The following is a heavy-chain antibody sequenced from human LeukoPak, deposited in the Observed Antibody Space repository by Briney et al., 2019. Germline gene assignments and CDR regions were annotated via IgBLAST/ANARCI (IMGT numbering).Heavy chain of an antibody. CDR2: ISSSSSYI. CDR3: ARDADSYGYRVDFDY. Sequence: GGSLRLSCAASGFTFSSYSMNWVRQAPGKGLEWVSSISSSSSYIYYADSVKGRFTISRDNAKNSLYLQMNSLRAEDTAVYYCARDADSYGYRVDFDYWGQGTRVTVSS. D-gene: IGHD5-18*01. J-gene: IGHJ4*02. V-gene: IGHV3-21*01. CDR1: GFTFSSYS.